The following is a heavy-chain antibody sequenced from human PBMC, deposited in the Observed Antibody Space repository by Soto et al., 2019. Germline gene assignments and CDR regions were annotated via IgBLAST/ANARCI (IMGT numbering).Heavy chain of an antibody. D-gene: IGHD3-9*01. V-gene: IGHV1-69*01. CDR2: IIPIFGTA. CDR1: GGTFSSYA. Sequence: QVQLVQSGAEVQKPGSSVKVSCKASGGTFSSYAISWVRQAPGQGLEWMGGIIPIFGTASYAQKFQGRVTITADESTSTAYMELSSLRSEDTAVYYCARDEDDILTGYKAYYYYGMDVWGQGTTVTVSS. CDR3: ARDEDDILTGYKAYYYYGMDV. J-gene: IGHJ6*02.